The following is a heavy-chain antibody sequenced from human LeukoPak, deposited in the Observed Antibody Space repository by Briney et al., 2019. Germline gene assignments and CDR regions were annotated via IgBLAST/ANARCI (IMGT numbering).Heavy chain of an antibody. CDR3: ASGRGSYSPDY. Sequence: PGGSLRLSCAASGFTFNIYSMNWVRQAPGKGLEWVSYLSSSGNAYYADSVKGRFTISRDNPKNSLYLQMTSLRADDTAVYYCASGRGSYSPDYWGQGTLVTVPS. D-gene: IGHD1-26*01. CDR1: GFTFNIYS. J-gene: IGHJ4*02. V-gene: IGHV3-21*05. CDR2: LSSSGNA.